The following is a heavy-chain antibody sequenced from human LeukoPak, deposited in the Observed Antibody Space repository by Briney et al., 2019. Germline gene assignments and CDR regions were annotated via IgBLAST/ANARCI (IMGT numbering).Heavy chain of an antibody. CDR1: GGSFSGYY. CDR2: INHSGST. CDR3: ATSLTTVTHYYYYTDV. Sequence: SETLSLTCAVSGGSFSGYYWSWIRQSPGKGLEWIGEINHSGSTNYNPSLKSRVTISVDTSKNQFSLKLTSVTAADTAVYYCATSLTTVTHYYYYTDVWGKGTTVTISS. J-gene: IGHJ6*03. D-gene: IGHD4-11*01. V-gene: IGHV4-34*01.